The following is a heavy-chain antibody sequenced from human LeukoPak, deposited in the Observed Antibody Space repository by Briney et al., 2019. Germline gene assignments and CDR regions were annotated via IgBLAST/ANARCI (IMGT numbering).Heavy chain of an antibody. D-gene: IGHD3-16*01. CDR1: GGSFSGYF. CDR2: INHSGRT. J-gene: IGHJ5*02. V-gene: IGHV4-34*01. CDR3: TRGQYERNP. Sequence: PSETLSLTCAVYGGSFSGYFWSWIRQPPGKGLEWIGEINHSGRTYFNPSLKSRVTLSADTSKNQFSLKLTSVTAADTAVYYCTRGQYERNPWGQGTLVTVSS.